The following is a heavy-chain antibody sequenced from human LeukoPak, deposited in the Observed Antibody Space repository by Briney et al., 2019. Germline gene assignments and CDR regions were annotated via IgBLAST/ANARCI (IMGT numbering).Heavy chain of an antibody. J-gene: IGHJ4*02. D-gene: IGHD4-17*01. CDR1: GYTFTDYY. V-gene: IGHV1-2*02. Sequence: ASVKVSCKASGYTFTDYYMHWVRQAPGQGLEWMAWINPNSGDTNYAQKFQGRLTMTRDTSISTAYMELSRLRSDDTAVYYCVKESILYGDYVPLYSWGQGTLVTVSS. CDR3: VKESILYGDYVPLYS. CDR2: INPNSGDT.